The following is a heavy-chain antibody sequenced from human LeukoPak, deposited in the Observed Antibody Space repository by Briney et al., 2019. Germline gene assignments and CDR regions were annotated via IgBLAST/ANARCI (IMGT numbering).Heavy chain of an antibody. CDR1: GGNFSSYA. J-gene: IGHJ3*02. Sequence: ASVNVSCKASGGNFSSYAISWVRQAPGQGLEWMGGIIPIFGTANYAQKFQGRVTITADESTSTAYMELSSLRSEDTAVYYCARSKLRYFGAHAFDIWGQGTMVTVSS. V-gene: IGHV1-69*13. CDR3: ARSKLRYFGAHAFDI. CDR2: IIPIFGTA. D-gene: IGHD3-9*01.